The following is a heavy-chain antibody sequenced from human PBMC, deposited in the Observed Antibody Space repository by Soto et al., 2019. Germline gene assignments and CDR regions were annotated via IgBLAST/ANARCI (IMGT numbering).Heavy chain of an antibody. CDR1: GGTFSSYA. V-gene: IGHV1-69*12. D-gene: IGHD2-2*01. J-gene: IGHJ4*02. CDR3: ATSIAGYQLLGPFDY. CDR2: IIPIFGTA. Sequence: QVQLVQSGAEVKKPGSSVKVSCKASGGTFSSYAISWVRQAPGQGLEWMGGIIPIFGTASYAQKFQGRVTITADESTSTAYMELSSLRSEDTAVYYCATSIAGYQLLGPFDYWGQGTLVTVSS.